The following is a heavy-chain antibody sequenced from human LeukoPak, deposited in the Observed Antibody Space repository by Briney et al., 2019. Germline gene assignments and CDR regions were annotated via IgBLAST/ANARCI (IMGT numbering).Heavy chain of an antibody. Sequence: PGGSLRLSCTASGFTFGDYAMSWFRQAPGKGLEWVGFIRSKAYGGTTEYAASVKGRFTISRDDSKSIAYLQMNGLKTEDTAVYYCTRPYYGSGSYYDYFDYWGQGTLVTVSP. CDR1: GFTFGDYA. V-gene: IGHV3-49*03. CDR3: TRPYYGSGSYYDYFDY. D-gene: IGHD3-10*01. CDR2: IRSKAYGGTT. J-gene: IGHJ4*02.